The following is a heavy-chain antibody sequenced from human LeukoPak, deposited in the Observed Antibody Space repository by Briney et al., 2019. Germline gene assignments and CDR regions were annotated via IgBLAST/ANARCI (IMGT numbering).Heavy chain of an antibody. D-gene: IGHD6-6*01. J-gene: IGHJ4*02. CDR2: ISAYSGNT. CDR3: ARDNIAARCFDY. V-gene: IGHV1-18*04. CDR1: GYTFTGYY. Sequence: GASVKVSCKASGYTFTGYYMHWVRQAPGQGLEWMGWISAYSGNTNYAQKLQGRVTMTTDTSTSTAYMELRSLRSDDTAVYYCARDNIAARCFDYWGQGTLVTVSS.